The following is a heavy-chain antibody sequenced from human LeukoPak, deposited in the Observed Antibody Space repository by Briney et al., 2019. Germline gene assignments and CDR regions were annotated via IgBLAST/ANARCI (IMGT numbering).Heavy chain of an antibody. V-gene: IGHV1-18*01. CDR1: GYTFTSYG. Sequence: ASVKVSCKASGYTFTSYGISWVRQAPGQGLEWMGWISAYNGNTNYAQKLQGRVTMTTDTSTSTAYMELRSLRSDDTAVYYCARDSPVAGTWWFDPWGQGTLVTVSS. J-gene: IGHJ5*02. D-gene: IGHD6-19*01. CDR2: ISAYNGNT. CDR3: ARDSPVAGTWWFDP.